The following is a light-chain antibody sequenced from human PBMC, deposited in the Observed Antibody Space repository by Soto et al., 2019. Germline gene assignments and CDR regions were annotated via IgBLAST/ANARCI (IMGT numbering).Light chain of an antibody. Sequence: EIVMTQSPLTLPVTPGEPASISCRSSQSLLYNNTYNYLDWYVQKPGQSPQLLIYFASNRAPEVPDRFSGSGSGPDFTLKINRVEAEHVGTYYCMQALQSLTFGQGTRLEIK. CDR2: FAS. J-gene: IGKJ5*01. CDR3: MQALQSLT. CDR1: QSLLYNNTYNY. V-gene: IGKV2-28*01.